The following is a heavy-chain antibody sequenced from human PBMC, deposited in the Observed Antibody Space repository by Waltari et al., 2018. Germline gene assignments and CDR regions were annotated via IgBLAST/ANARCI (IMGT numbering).Heavy chain of an antibody. Sequence: EVQLVESGGGLVQPGGSMSLSCPASGSTFSTHIMHWVRQAPGKGLEWVSYISGGSRTIYYADSVKGQFTISRDNAKNSLYLQMNSLRDEDTAVYYCARGVSMDVWGQGTTVTVSS. J-gene: IGHJ6*02. CDR2: ISGGSRTI. V-gene: IGHV3-48*02. CDR1: GSTFSTHI. D-gene: IGHD3-10*01. CDR3: ARGVSMDV.